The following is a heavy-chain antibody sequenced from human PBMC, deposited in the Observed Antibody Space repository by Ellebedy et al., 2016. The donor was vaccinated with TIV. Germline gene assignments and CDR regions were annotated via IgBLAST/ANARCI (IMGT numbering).Heavy chain of an antibody. D-gene: IGHD4-17*01. CDR1: RFSFRSYW. V-gene: IGHV3-7*01. CDR3: ARRGSYGDYAVQVNSWFDR. Sequence: GESLKISCAASRFSFRSYWMSWVRQAPGKGLEWVANIYQDGSVQYYLDSVKGRFTISRHNAINSLFLQMNSLRAGDTAVYYCARRGSYGDYAVQVNSWFDRWGRGTLVTVSS. J-gene: IGHJ5*02. CDR2: IYQDGSVQ.